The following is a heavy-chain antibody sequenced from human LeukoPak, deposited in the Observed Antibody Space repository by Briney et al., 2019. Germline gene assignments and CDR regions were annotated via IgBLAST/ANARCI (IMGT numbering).Heavy chain of an antibody. CDR2: IYYSGST. Sequence: SETLSLTCTVSGGSISSGDYYWSWIRQPPGKGLEWIGYIYYSGSTYYNPSLKSRVTISVDTSKNQFSLKLSSVTAADTAVYYCAREYGSGSHIDYWGQGTLVTVSS. J-gene: IGHJ4*02. D-gene: IGHD3-10*01. CDR1: GGSISSGDYY. CDR3: AREYGSGSHIDY. V-gene: IGHV4-30-4*01.